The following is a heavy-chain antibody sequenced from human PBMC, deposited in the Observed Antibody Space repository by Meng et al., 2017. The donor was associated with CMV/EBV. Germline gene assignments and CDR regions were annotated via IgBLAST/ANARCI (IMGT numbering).Heavy chain of an antibody. Sequence: SETLSLTCTVSGGSISSSSYYWGWIRQPPGKGLEWIGSIYYSGSTYYNPSLKSRVTISVDTSKNQFSLKLSSVTAADTAVYYCARAPGPQPTTVTTSEYYFDYWGQGTLVTVSS. CDR2: IYYSGST. J-gene: IGHJ4*02. V-gene: IGHV4-39*07. CDR3: ARAPGPQPTTVTTSEYYFDY. CDR1: GGSISSSSYY. D-gene: IGHD4-11*01.